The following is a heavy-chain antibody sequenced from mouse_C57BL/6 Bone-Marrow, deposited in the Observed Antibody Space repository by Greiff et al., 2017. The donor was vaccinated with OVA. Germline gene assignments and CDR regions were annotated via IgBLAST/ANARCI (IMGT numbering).Heavy chain of an antibody. D-gene: IGHD1-1*01. Sequence: EVKLQESGGGLVQPGGSMKLSCAASGFTFSDAWMDWVRQSPEKGLEWVAEIRNKANNHATYYAESVKGRFTISRDDSKSSVYLQMNSLRAEDTGIYYCTGYYGSKAWFAYWGQGTLVTVSA. V-gene: IGHV6-6*01. CDR2: IRNKANNHAT. CDR3: TGYYGSKAWFAY. CDR1: GFTFSDAW. J-gene: IGHJ3*01.